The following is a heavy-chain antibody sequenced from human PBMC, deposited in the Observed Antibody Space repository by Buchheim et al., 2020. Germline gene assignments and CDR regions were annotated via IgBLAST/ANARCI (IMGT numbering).Heavy chain of an antibody. CDR2: LIVSGSTI. CDR1: GFTFSSYE. CDR3: ARDSSAMIRGVVLDYYYMDV. J-gene: IGHJ6*03. Sequence: EVQLVESGGGLVQPGGSLRLSCAASGFTFSSYEMNWVRQAPGKGLEWVSYLIVSGSTIYYADSVEGRFTISRDNATNSLYLQMNSLRAEDTAVYYCARDSSAMIRGVVLDYYYMDVWGKGTT. D-gene: IGHD3-10*01. V-gene: IGHV3-48*03.